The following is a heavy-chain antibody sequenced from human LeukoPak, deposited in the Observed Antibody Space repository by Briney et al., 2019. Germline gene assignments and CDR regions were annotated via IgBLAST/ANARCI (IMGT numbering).Heavy chain of an antibody. D-gene: IGHD6-13*01. CDR2: ISSSGSTI. CDR1: GFTFGSYE. CDR3: ARVGVYSSSWLVSDY. J-gene: IGHJ4*02. Sequence: GGSLRLSCAASGFTFGSYEMNWVRQAPGKGLEWVSYISSSGSTIYYADSVKGRFTISRDNAKNSLYLQMNSMRAEDTAVYYCARVGVYSSSWLVSDYWGQGTLVTVSS. V-gene: IGHV3-48*03.